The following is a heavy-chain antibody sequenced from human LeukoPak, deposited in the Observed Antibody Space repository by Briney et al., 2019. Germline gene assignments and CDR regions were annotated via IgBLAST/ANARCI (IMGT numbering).Heavy chain of an antibody. D-gene: IGHD6-19*01. V-gene: IGHV3-21*01. CDR1: GFTFSSFN. CDR3: AREVGSGWNYFDL. Sequence: PGGSLRLSCAASGFTFSSFNMHWVRQTPGRGLEWVSSISSRQNDVQYADSLEGRFTISRDYAKNSLSLQMNTLRAEDTAVYFCAREVGSGWNYFDLWGQGTLVTVSS. J-gene: IGHJ4*02. CDR2: ISSRQNDV.